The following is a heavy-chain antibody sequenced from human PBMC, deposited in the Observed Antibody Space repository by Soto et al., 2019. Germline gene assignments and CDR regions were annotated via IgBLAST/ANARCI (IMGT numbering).Heavy chain of an antibody. V-gene: IGHV3-73*02. J-gene: IGHJ4*02. Sequence: EVQLVESGGGLVQPGGSLKLSCAASGFTFSGSAMHWVRQASGKGLEWVGRVRTKAHSYETEYAASVKGRFTISRDDSKSTLDLQIHNLRAEDTARYYCAKDRGGSGWPEFDWWGQGTQVTVSS. D-gene: IGHD6-19*01. CDR3: AKDRGGSGWPEFDW. CDR2: VRTKAHSYET. CDR1: GFTFSGSA.